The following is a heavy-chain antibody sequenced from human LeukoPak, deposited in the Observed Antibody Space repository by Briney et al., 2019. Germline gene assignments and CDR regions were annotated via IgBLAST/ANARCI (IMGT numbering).Heavy chain of an antibody. D-gene: IGHD3-3*01. CDR1: GGSISSYY. J-gene: IGHJ4*02. CDR2: IYHNENTRST. CDR3: ARGRFLDPSLDY. Sequence: SETLSLTCTVSGGSISSYYWSWIRQPPGKGLEWIGYIYHNENTRSTNFNPSLKSRVTISIDSSKNQFSLKVSSVTAADTAVYYCARGRFLDPSLDYWGQGTLVTVSS. V-gene: IGHV4-59*12.